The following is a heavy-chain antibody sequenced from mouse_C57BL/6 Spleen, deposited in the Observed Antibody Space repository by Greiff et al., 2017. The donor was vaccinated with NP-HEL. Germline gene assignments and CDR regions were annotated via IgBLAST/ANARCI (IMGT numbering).Heavy chain of an antibody. V-gene: IGHV2-9-1*01. CDR1: GFSLTSYA. D-gene: IGHD1-1*01. CDR2: IWTGGGT. CDR3: ARKYGYGSSYPYYFDY. Sequence: VKLMESGPGLVAPSQSLSITCTVSGFSLTSYAISWVRQPPGKGLEWLGVIWTGGGTNYNSALKSRLSISKDNSKSQVFLKMNSLQTDDTARYYCARKYGYGSSYPYYFDYWGQGTTLTVSS. J-gene: IGHJ2*01.